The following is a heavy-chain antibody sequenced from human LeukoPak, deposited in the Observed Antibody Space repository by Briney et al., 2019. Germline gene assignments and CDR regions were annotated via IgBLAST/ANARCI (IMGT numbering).Heavy chain of an antibody. J-gene: IGHJ4*02. Sequence: SETLSLTCAVSDYSISSAYYWGWIRQPPGKGLEWIGSIYHSGSTDYNPSLKSRVTISVDTSKNQSSLKLRSVTAADTAVYYCARDQAYCGGDCYFDFWGQGTLVTVSS. CDR1: DYSISSAYY. CDR2: IYHSGST. D-gene: IGHD2-21*02. V-gene: IGHV4-38-2*02. CDR3: ARDQAYCGGDCYFDF.